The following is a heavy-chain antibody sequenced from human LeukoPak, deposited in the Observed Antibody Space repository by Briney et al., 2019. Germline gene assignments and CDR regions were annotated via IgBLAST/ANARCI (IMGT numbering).Heavy chain of an antibody. CDR3: ARALDSSGWYTDDY. D-gene: IGHD6-19*01. Sequence: ASVKVSCKASGYTFTRYGISWVRQAPGQGLEWMGWINPNSGGTNYAQKFQGRVTMTRDTSISTAYMELSRLRSDDTAVYYCARALDSSGWYTDDYWGQGTLVTVSS. J-gene: IGHJ4*02. V-gene: IGHV1-2*02. CDR1: GYTFTRYG. CDR2: INPNSGGT.